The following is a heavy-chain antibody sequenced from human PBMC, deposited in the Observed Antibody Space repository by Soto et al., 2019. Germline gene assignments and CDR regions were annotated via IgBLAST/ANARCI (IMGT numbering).Heavy chain of an antibody. V-gene: IGHV3-21*01. CDR2: ISSSSSYI. Sequence: EVQLVESGGGLVKPGGSLRLSCAASGFTFSSYSMNWVRQAPGKGLEWVSSISSSSSYIYYADSVKGRFTISRDNAKNSPDLQMNSLRAEDTAVYYCASGTTTLDYDYWGQGTLVTVSS. J-gene: IGHJ4*02. CDR1: GFTFSSYS. D-gene: IGHD1-26*01. CDR3: ASGTTTLDYDY.